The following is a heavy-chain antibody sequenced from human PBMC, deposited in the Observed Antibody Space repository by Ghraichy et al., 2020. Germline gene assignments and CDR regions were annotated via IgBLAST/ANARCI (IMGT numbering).Heavy chain of an antibody. V-gene: IGHV3-33*06. J-gene: IGHJ4*02. CDR2: IWYDGSNK. CDR3: AKGRRRTYYYDSSGYYPYFDY. D-gene: IGHD3-22*01. Sequence: GGSLRLSCAASGFTFSSYGMHWVRQAPGKGLEWVAVIWYDGSNKYYADSVKGRFTISRDNSKNTLYLQMNSLRAEDTAVYYCAKGRRRTYYYDSSGYYPYFDYWGQGTLVTVSS. CDR1: GFTFSSYG.